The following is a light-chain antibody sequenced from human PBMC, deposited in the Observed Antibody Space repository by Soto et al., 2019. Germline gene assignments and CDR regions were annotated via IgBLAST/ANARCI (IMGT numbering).Light chain of an antibody. CDR3: CSYAGSTSFVV. CDR1: SSDVGSYNL. V-gene: IGLV2-23*03. Sequence: QSALTQPASVSGSPGQSITISCTGTSSDVGSYNLVSWYQRHPGKAPKLMIYEGSNRPSGVSNRFSGSKSGNTASLTISGLQAEDEADYYCCSYAGSTSFVVFGGGTKLTVL. J-gene: IGLJ2*01. CDR2: EGS.